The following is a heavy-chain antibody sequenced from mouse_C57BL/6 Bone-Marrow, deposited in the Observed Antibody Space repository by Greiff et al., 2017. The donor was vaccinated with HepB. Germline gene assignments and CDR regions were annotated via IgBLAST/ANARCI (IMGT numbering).Heavy chain of an antibody. CDR2: ISSGGDYI. Sequence: EVMLVESGEGLVKPGGSLKLSCAASGFTFSSYAMSWVRQTPEKRLEWVAYISSGGDYIYYADTVKGRFTISRDNARNTLYLQMSSLKSEDTAMYYCTRDKGMIRGAMDYWGQGTSVTVSS. D-gene: IGHD2-4*01. V-gene: IGHV5-9-1*02. CDR3: TRDKGMIRGAMDY. CDR1: GFTFSSYA. J-gene: IGHJ4*01.